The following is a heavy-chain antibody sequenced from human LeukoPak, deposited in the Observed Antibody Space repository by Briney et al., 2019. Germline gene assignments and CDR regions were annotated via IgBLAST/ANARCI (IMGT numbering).Heavy chain of an antibody. Sequence: SETLSLTCSVSGGSIGSHYWSWIRQSPGKGLEWIGYIYDSASTNYNPSLKSRVTISIDTSKNQFSLKLTSVTAADTAVYYCARRYSSSWYFDYWGQGTLFTVSS. CDR1: GGSIGSHY. CDR2: IYDSAST. D-gene: IGHD6-13*01. V-gene: IGHV4-59*08. CDR3: ARRYSSSWYFDY. J-gene: IGHJ4*02.